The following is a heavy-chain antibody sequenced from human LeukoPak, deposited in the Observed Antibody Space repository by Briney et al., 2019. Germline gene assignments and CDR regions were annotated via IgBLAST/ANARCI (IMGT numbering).Heavy chain of an antibody. CDR2: MNQDGSER. J-gene: IGHJ6*02. CDR1: GLTFSSYW. D-gene: IGHD6-13*01. V-gene: IGHV3-7*01. CDR3: ARDPRGAADTYGMDV. Sequence: GGSLRLSCAASGLTFSSYWMSWVRQAPGKGLEWVANMNQDGSERYYVDSVKGRFTISRDNAKNSLYLHMNSLRAEDTAVYYCARDPRGAADTYGMDVWGQGTTVTVSS.